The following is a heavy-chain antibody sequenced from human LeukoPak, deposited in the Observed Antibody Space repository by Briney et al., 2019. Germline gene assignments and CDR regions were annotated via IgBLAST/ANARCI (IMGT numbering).Heavy chain of an antibody. J-gene: IGHJ4*02. D-gene: IGHD2/OR15-2a*01. CDR3: TRENRPFCPFAY. CDR2: ISHSGTT. V-gene: IGHV4-4*02. Sequence: PSETLSLTCGVSGGSIDITNYWSWVRQAPGKGLEWIGEISHSGTTNYNPSLRSRVTMFLDRANNQFSLSLTSVTAADSAVYYCTRENRPFCPFAYWGQGVLVTVPS. CDR1: GGSIDITNY.